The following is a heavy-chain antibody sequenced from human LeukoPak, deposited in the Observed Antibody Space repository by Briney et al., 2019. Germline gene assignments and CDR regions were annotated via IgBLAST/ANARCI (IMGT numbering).Heavy chain of an antibody. Sequence: SETLSLTCTVSGGSISSYYWSWIRQPSGKGLEWIGYIYYSGSTNYNPSLKSRVTISVDTSKNQFSLKLSSVTAADTAVYYCARGNYDSSGYLAVFDYWGQGTLVTVSS. V-gene: IGHV4-59*01. CDR1: GGSISSYY. CDR2: IYYSGST. D-gene: IGHD3-22*01. J-gene: IGHJ4*02. CDR3: ARGNYDSSGYLAVFDY.